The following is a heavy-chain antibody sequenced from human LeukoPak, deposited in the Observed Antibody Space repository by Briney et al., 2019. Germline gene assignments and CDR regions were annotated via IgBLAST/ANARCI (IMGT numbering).Heavy chain of an antibody. CDR1: GGSISSGGYS. D-gene: IGHD3-22*01. V-gene: IGHV4-30-2*01. CDR3: ARDTYYYDSSGPGIDY. J-gene: IGHJ4*02. Sequence: SETLSLTCAVSGGSISSGGYSWSWIRQPPGKGLEWIGYIYHSGSTYYNPSLKSRVTISVDRSKNQFSLKLSSVTAADTAVYYCARDTYYYDSSGPGIDYWGQGTLVTVSS. CDR2: IYHSGST.